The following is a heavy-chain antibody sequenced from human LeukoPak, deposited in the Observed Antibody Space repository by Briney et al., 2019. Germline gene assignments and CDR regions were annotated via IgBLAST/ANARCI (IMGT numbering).Heavy chain of an antibody. J-gene: IGHJ6*04. D-gene: IGHD4-17*01. CDR1: GFTFSGSA. Sequence: GGSLRLSCAASGFTFSGSAIHWVRQASGKGLEWIGRIKSKASNYATAYAASVKGRFTISRDDSKNTADLQMNSLKTEDTAVYYCTTYGDSGPKDMDDWGKGTTVTVSS. V-gene: IGHV3-73*01. CDR2: IKSKASNYAT. CDR3: TTYGDSGPKDMDD.